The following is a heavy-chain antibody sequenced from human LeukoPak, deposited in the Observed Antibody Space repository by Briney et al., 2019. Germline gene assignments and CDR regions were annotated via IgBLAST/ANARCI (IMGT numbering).Heavy chain of an antibody. D-gene: IGHD3-10*01. CDR3: VRGPFLGV. CDR2: ISYDGSNK. Sequence: GGSLRLSCAASGFTFSSYAMHWVRQAPGKGLERVAVISYDGSNKYYADSVKGRFTISRDNSKNTLYLQMNSLRAEDTAVYYCVRGPFLGVWGQGTLVTVSS. V-gene: IGHV3-30-3*01. CDR1: GFTFSSYA. J-gene: IGHJ4*02.